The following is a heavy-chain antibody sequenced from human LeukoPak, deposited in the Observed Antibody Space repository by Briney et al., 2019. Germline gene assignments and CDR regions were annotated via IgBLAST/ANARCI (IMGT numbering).Heavy chain of an antibody. Sequence: GGALRLPCAASGFTLRRYIKQWVRQAPGKGLEGVSYLLSSSIIYYADSVKGRFTISRDNAKNSLYLQMSSLRDEDTAVYYCAREPDLAYYDILTGPDSWGRGTLVTVSS. CDR3: AREPDLAYYDILTGPDS. D-gene: IGHD3-9*01. CDR2: LLSSSII. CDR1: GFTLRRYI. V-gene: IGHV3-48*02. J-gene: IGHJ4*02.